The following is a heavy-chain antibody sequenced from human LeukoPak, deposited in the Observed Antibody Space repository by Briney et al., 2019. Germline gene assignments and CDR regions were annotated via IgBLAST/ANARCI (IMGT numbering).Heavy chain of an antibody. J-gene: IGHJ6*03. Sequence: GGSLRLSCAASGFTYSSYSMNWVRQAPGKGLEWVSYISSSSNTIYYADSVKGRFTISRDNAKNSLYLQMNSLRAEDTAVYYCASLEQNYYYYYMDVWGKGTTVTVSS. CDR2: ISSSSNTI. D-gene: IGHD3-3*01. V-gene: IGHV3-48*04. CDR3: ASLEQNYYYYYMDV. CDR1: GFTYSSYS.